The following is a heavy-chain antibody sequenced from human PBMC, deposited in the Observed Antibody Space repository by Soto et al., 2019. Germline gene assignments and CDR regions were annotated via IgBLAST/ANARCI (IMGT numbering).Heavy chain of an antibody. CDR3: ARESRSWYGSIWDY. CDR1: GGSPSSQF. V-gene: IGHV4-59*11. D-gene: IGHD6-13*01. Sequence: PSETLSLTCTVSGGSPSSQFWSWFRQPPGKGPEWIGYIYYSGTTNYNPSLKSRVTISVDTSKNQFSLKLSSVTAADTAVYYCARESRSWYGSIWDYWGQGTLVTVSS. CDR2: IYYSGTT. J-gene: IGHJ4*02.